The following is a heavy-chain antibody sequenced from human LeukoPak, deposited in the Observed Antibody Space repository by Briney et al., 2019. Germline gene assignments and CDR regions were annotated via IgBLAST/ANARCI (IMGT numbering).Heavy chain of an antibody. CDR2: IYYSGST. D-gene: IGHD3-22*01. Sequence: PSETLSLTCTVSGGSISSYYWSWIRQPPGKGLEWIGYIYYSGSTNYNPSLKSRVTISVDTSKNQLSLKLSSVTAADTAVYYCARQDTRGYYVDYWGQGTLVTVSS. CDR1: GGSISSYY. V-gene: IGHV4-59*08. J-gene: IGHJ4*02. CDR3: ARQDTRGYYVDY.